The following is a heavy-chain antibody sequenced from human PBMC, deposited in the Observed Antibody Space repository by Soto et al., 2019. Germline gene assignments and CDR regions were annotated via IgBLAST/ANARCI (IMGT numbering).Heavy chain of an antibody. CDR3: ARDPPDFNSGFDF. Sequence: SQTPSLTFGLPGDSVSNNRSTWKWVKQSPSGSPAWLGGTYFKSKWIFDYGMFVKSRISINQATSKNLISLHFNSVTPEDTAVYYCARDPPDFNSGFDFWGQGT. D-gene: IGHD1-26*01. J-gene: IGHJ4*02. V-gene: IGHV6-1*01. CDR2: TYFKSKWIF. CDR1: GDSVSNNRST.